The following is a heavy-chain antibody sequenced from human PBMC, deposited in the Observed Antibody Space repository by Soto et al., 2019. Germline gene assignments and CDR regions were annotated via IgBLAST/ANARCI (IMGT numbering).Heavy chain of an antibody. CDR2: IYYSGST. J-gene: IGHJ6*02. CDR3: ARGPLVLNYYYGMDV. V-gene: IGHV4-59*01. Sequence: SETLSLTCTVSGGSISSYYWSCVRQPPGKGLEWIGYIYYSGSTNYNPSLKSRVTISVDTSKNQFSLKLSSVTAADTAVYYCARGPLVLNYYYGMDVWGQGTTVTVSS. CDR1: GGSISSYY. D-gene: IGHD3-3*02.